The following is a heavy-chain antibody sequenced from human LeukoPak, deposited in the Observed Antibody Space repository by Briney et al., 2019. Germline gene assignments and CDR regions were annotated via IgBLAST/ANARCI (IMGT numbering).Heavy chain of an antibody. J-gene: IGHJ4*02. V-gene: IGHV3-23*01. CDR2: ISGSGGST. D-gene: IGHD3-22*01. CDR3: ASRLHPGDSSGYYFDY. CDR1: GFPFSSHA. Sequence: PGGSLRLSCAASGFPFSSHAMSWVRQAPGKGLEWVSAISGSGGSTYYADSVKGRFTISRDNSKNTLYLQMNSLRAEDTAVYYCASRLHPGDSSGYYFDYWGQGTLVTVSS.